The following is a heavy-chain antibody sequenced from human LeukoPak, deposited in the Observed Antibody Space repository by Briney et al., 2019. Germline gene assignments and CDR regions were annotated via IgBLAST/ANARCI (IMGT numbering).Heavy chain of an antibody. J-gene: IGHJ4*02. CDR2: ISAYNGNT. CDR3: ARDGGYYDSSGYLQYYFDY. V-gene: IGHV1-18*01. D-gene: IGHD3-22*01. CDR1: GGTFSSYA. Sequence: ASVKVSCKASGGTFSSYAISWVRQAPGQGLEWMGWISAYNGNTNYAQKLQGRVTMTTDTSTSTAYMELRSLRSDDTAVYYCARDGGYYDSSGYLQYYFDYWGQGTLVTVSS.